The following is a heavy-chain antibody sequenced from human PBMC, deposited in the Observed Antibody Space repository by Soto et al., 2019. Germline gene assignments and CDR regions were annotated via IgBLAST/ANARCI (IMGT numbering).Heavy chain of an antibody. D-gene: IGHD2-21*01. CDR1: GYTFTSYY. CDR3: ARGGVQGDSNPCDELRARGYYYGMDV. J-gene: IGHJ6*02. CDR2: INPRGGST. Sequence: ASVKVSCKASGYTFTSYYMHWVRQAPGQGLEWMGIINPRGGSTSYAQKFQGRVTMTRDTSTSTVYMELSRLRSEDTAVYYCARGGVQGDSNPCDELRARGYYYGMDVWGQGTTVTVSS. V-gene: IGHV1-46*01.